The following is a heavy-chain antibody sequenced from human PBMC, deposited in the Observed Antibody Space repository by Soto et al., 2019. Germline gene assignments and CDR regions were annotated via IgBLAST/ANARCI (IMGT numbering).Heavy chain of an antibody. D-gene: IGHD3-16*01. CDR3: ARDGDVNTGFGKDY. V-gene: IGHV3-33*01. J-gene: IGHJ4*02. Sequence: QVQLVESGGGVVQPGRSLRLSCEASGFTVSSYGMHWVRQAPGKGLEWVAFIWHDGGNKFYAESVKGRFTISRDNSKNTLYLQMTSLSAEDTAMYYCARDGDVNTGFGKDYWGQGTLVTVSS. CDR2: IWHDGGNK. CDR1: GFTVSSYG.